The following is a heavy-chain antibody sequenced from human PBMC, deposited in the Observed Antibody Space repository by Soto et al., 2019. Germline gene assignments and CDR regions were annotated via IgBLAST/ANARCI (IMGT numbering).Heavy chain of an antibody. CDR1: GFTFSSYA. D-gene: IGHD3-16*02. CDR2: ISGSGGST. Sequence: GGSLRLSCAASGFTFSSYAMSWVRQAPGKGLEWVSAISGSGGSTYYADSVKGRFTISRDNSKNTLYLQMNSLRAEDTAVYYCAKDFGGSYRRLHDAFDIWGQGTMVTVSS. V-gene: IGHV3-23*01. J-gene: IGHJ3*02. CDR3: AKDFGGSYRRLHDAFDI.